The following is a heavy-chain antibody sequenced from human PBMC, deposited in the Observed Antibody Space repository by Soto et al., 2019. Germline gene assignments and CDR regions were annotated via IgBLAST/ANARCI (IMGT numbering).Heavy chain of an antibody. D-gene: IGHD2-8*01. CDR1: GFSVSSDY. J-gene: IGHJ6*02. CDR3: AKTTNYYYSLDV. CDR2: IYTIGST. V-gene: IGHV3-53*01. Sequence: EVQLVESGGGLIQPGGSLRLSCAASGFSVSSDYISWVRQAPGKGLEWVAVIYTIGSTYYAGSVKGRFTISRDTSRNTLYLQMSTLRAEDTAVYFCAKTTNYYYSLDVWGQGTTVSVSS.